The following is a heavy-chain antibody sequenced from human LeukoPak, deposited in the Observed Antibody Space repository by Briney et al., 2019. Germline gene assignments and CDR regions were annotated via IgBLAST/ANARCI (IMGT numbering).Heavy chain of an antibody. V-gene: IGHV3-23*01. D-gene: IGHD3-9*01. Sequence: GGSLRLSCAASGFTFSNYAMNWVRQAPGKGLEWVSGISGSGISTYYADSVKGRFTISRDNAKNSLYLQMNSLRAEDTAVYYCARVLDNFDWAGMDVWGQGTTVTVSS. CDR3: ARVLDNFDWAGMDV. CDR2: ISGSGIST. J-gene: IGHJ6*02. CDR1: GFTFSNYA.